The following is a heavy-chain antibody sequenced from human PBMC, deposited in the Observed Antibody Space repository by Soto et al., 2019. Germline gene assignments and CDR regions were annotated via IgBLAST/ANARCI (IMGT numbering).Heavy chain of an antibody. V-gene: IGHV3-66*01. J-gene: IGHJ4*02. CDR3: ARDRLFDY. CDR1: GFTVSSNF. D-gene: IGHD6-25*01. CDR2: IYTGGST. Sequence: EVQLVESGGGLVQPGGSLRLSCAASGFTVSSNFMSWVRQAPGKGLEWVSVIYTGGSTYYADSVKGRFTISRDNSKNTLYLQMNSLRAEDTAVYHCARDRLFDYWGQGTLVTVSS.